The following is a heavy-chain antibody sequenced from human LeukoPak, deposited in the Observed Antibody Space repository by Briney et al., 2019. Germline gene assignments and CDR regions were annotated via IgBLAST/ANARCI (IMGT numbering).Heavy chain of an antibody. Sequence: GGSLRLSCAASRFTFSRYFMSWFRQAPGKGLEWVSTITPSGATTYYADSVKGRFTISRDNSRNTLHLQMRSLRVEDTAVYYCARDGSSGYLHFDFWGQGTLVTVSS. CDR1: RFTFSRYF. V-gene: IGHV3-23*01. CDR3: ARDGSSGYLHFDF. D-gene: IGHD3-22*01. CDR2: ITPSGATT. J-gene: IGHJ4*02.